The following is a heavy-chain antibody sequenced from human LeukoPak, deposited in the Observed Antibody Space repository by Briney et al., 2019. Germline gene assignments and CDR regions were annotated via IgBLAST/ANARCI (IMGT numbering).Heavy chain of an antibody. Sequence: AGSLRLSCAASGFTFSSYSMSWVRQAPGKGLEWVSAISGSGGSSYYADSVKGRFTISRDNSKNTLYLQMNSLRAEDTAVYYCAKFEGVAADFDYWGQGTLVTVSS. CDR2: ISGSGGSS. V-gene: IGHV3-23*01. CDR3: AKFEGVAADFDY. D-gene: IGHD2-15*01. CDR1: GFTFSSYS. J-gene: IGHJ4*02.